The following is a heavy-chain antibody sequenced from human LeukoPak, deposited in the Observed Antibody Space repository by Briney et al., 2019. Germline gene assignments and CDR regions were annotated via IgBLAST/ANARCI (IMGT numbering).Heavy chain of an antibody. CDR2: ISSSSSTI. V-gene: IGHV3-48*04. CDR1: GFTFSSYS. Sequence: GGSLRLSCAASGFTFSSYSMNWVRQAPGKGLEWVSYISSSSSTIYYADSVKGRFTISRDNAKNSLYLQMNSLRAEDTAVYYCAREWRLRLGDDENAFDIWGQGTMVTVSS. D-gene: IGHD3-16*01. J-gene: IGHJ3*02. CDR3: AREWRLRLGDDENAFDI.